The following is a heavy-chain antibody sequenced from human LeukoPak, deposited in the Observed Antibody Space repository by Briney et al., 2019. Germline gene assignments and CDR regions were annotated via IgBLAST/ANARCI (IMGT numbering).Heavy chain of an antibody. D-gene: IGHD3-22*01. CDR3: ITFSMIVVVITD. Sequence: GGSLRLSCAASGFTFNNAWMSWVRQAPGKGLEWVGRIKSKTDGGTTDYAAPVKGRFTISRDDSKNTLYLQMNSLKTEDTAVYYCITFSMIVVVITDWGQGTLVTVSS. CDR1: GFTFNNAW. V-gene: IGHV3-15*01. J-gene: IGHJ4*02. CDR2: IKSKTDGGTT.